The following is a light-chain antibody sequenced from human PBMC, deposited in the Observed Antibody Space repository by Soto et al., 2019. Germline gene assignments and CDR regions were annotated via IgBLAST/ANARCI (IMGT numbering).Light chain of an antibody. Sequence: EIVLTQSPATLSLSPGERATLSCRASQSVSSYLAWYQQKPGQAPRLLIYDASNRATGIPARFSGSGSGTDFTLTISSLEPEDFAVYYCQHYDGSPRTFGQGTKLEI. V-gene: IGKV3-11*01. CDR3: QHYDGSPRT. CDR2: DAS. J-gene: IGKJ2*01. CDR1: QSVSSY.